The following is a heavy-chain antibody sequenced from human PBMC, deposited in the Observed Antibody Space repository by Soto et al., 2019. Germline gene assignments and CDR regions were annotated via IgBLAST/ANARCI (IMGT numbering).Heavy chain of an antibody. Sequence: QVQLVESGGGVVQPGRSLRLSCVASGFTFNSYGMHWVRQGPGNGLEWVAFISYDSTKTYYADSVKGRFTISRDTSNSALYVPMNSLTGEDTTVYYSARTRSAWSDFHYYSLDVLGQGTTVTVSS. CDR1: GFTFNSYG. CDR3: ARTRSAWSDFHYYSLDV. D-gene: IGHD1-26*01. CDR2: ISYDSTKT. V-gene: IGHV3-30*03. J-gene: IGHJ6*02.